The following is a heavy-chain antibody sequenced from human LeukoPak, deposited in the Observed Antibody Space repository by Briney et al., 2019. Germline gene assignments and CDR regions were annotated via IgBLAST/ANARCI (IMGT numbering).Heavy chain of an antibody. CDR3: AKGDAYNPSSFYGVDV. V-gene: IGHV4-59*01. CDR2: IYYSGST. CDR1: GGSISSYY. Sequence: SETLSLTCTVSGGSISSYYWSWIRQPPGKGLEWIGYIYYSGSTNYNPSLKSRVTISVDTSKNQFSLKLTSVTAADTAVYYCAKGDAYNPSSFYGVDVWGQGTTVTVSS. J-gene: IGHJ6*02. D-gene: IGHD5-24*01.